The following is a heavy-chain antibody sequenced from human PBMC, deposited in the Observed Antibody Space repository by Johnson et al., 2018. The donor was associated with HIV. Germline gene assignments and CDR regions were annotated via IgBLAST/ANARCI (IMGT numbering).Heavy chain of an antibody. CDR1: GFTVRSNY. D-gene: IGHD3-22*01. CDR2: IYSGGST. V-gene: IGHV3-53*01. J-gene: IGHJ3*01. CDR3: AGVDRGAFDL. Sequence: VQLVESGGGLIQPGGSLRLSCAASGFTVRSNYMSWVRQAPGKGLEWVSVIYSGGSTYYADTVKGRFTITRDNSKTTLYLQMNRLRAEDTAVYDCAGVDRGAFDLWGHGTLVTVSS.